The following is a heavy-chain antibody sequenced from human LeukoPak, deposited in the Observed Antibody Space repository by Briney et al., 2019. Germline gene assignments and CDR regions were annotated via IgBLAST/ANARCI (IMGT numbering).Heavy chain of an antibody. CDR2: ISGSGGST. Sequence: GGSLRLSCAASGFTFSSYALSWVRQAPGKGLEWVSAISGSGGSTYYADSVKGRFTISRDNSKNTLYLQMNSLRAEDTAVYYCASRYDSSGQPFDYWGQGTLVTVSS. CDR3: ASRYDSSGQPFDY. V-gene: IGHV3-23*01. J-gene: IGHJ4*02. D-gene: IGHD3-22*01. CDR1: GFTFSSYA.